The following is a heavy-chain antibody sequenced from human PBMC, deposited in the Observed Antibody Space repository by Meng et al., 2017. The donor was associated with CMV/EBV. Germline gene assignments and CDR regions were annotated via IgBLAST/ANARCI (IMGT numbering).Heavy chain of an antibody. CDR1: GGNFSSYA. D-gene: IGHD3-10*01. CDR3: ARRGSYYGSGSYYNWFDP. J-gene: IGHJ5*02. CDR2: IIPIFGTA. Sequence: QVPLGASGAVVKKRGSPGKVSWKASGGNFSSYAISWVRQAPGQGLGWLGGIIPIFGTANYAQKFQGRVTINADESTSTAYMELSSLRSEDTAVYYCARRGSYYGSGSYYNWFDPWGQGTLVTVSS. V-gene: IGHV1-69*01.